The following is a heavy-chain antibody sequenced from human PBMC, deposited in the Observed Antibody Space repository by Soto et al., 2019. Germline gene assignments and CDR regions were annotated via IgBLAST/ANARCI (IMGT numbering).Heavy chain of an antibody. D-gene: IGHD5-18*01. CDR1: GYTFTSYG. Sequence: ASVKVSCKASGYTFTSYGISWVRQAPGQGLEWMGWISAYNGNTNYAQKLQGRVTMTTDTSTSTAYMELRSLRSDDTAVYYCARAPQVMAMDDALEIWGQGTMGTVSS. J-gene: IGHJ3*02. CDR3: ARAPQVMAMDDALEI. V-gene: IGHV1-18*04. CDR2: ISAYNGNT.